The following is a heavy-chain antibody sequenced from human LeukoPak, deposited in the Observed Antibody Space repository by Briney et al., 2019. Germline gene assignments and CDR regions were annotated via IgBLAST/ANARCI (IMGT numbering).Heavy chain of an antibody. J-gene: IGHJ4*02. V-gene: IGHV3-30*02. CDR1: GFTFSNYG. CDR2: IRFDGSDK. Sequence: PGGSLRLSCAASGFTFSNYGMHWVRQAPGKGLEWVAYIRFDGSDKYYADSVRGRFTISRDNSKTTLYLQMNSLRAEDTALYYCAKDRAATGVFDYWGQGTLVTVSS. D-gene: IGHD6-13*01. CDR3: AKDRAATGVFDY.